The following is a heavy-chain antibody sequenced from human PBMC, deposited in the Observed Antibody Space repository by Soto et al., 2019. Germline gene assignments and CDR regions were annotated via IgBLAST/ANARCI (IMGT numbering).Heavy chain of an antibody. CDR1: GGTFSSYA. V-gene: IGHV1-69*12. CDR3: ARDGGVYDYSPFDY. J-gene: IGHJ4*02. D-gene: IGHD4-4*01. Sequence: QVQLVQSGAEVKKPGSSVKVSCKASGGTFSSYAISWVRQAPGQGLEWMGGIIPIFGTADYAQKFQGRVTSTADESTSTAYMELSRLRSEDTAVYYCARDGGVYDYSPFDYWGQGTLVTVSS. CDR2: IIPIFGTA.